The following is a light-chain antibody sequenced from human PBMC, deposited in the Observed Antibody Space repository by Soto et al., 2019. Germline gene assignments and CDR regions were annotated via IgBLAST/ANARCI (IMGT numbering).Light chain of an antibody. V-gene: IGLV2-14*01. CDR2: EVT. J-gene: IGLJ2*01. CDR1: SSDVGAYNY. CDR3: SSYTSSSPVV. Sequence: QSALTQPASVSGSPGQSITISCTGTSSDVGAYNYVSWYQQHPGKAPKLMIYEVTNRPSGVSNRFSGSKSGNTASLTIFGLQAEDEADYYCSSYTSSSPVVFGGGTKLTVL.